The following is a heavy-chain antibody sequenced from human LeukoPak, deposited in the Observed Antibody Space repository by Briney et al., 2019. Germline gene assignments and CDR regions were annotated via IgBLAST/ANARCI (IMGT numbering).Heavy chain of an antibody. D-gene: IGHD6-19*01. J-gene: IGHJ5*02. Sequence: SVKVSCKASGGTFSSYAISWVRQAPGQGLEWMGRIIPILGIANYAQKFQGRVTITADKSTSTAYMELSSLRSEDTAVYYCARTVATTTSSGWSQDNWFDPWGQGTLVTVSS. CDR2: IIPILGIA. CDR3: ARTVATTTSSGWSQDNWFDP. CDR1: GGTFSSYA. V-gene: IGHV1-69*04.